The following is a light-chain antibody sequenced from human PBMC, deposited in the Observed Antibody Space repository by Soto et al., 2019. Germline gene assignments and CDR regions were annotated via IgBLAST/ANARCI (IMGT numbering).Light chain of an antibody. V-gene: IGKV1-6*01. Sequence: AIQMTQSPSSLSASVGDRVTITCRASQGIRNDLGWYQQNPGKAPKLLTYAASSLQSGVPSRFSGSGSGTDFTLTISSLQPEDFATYYCLQDYNYPRTFGHGTKVDIK. CDR1: QGIRND. J-gene: IGKJ1*01. CDR2: AAS. CDR3: LQDYNYPRT.